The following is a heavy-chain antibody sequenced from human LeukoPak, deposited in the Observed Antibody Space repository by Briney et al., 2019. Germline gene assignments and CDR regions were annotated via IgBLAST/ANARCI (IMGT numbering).Heavy chain of an antibody. V-gene: IGHV4-39*07. CDR2: INHSGST. J-gene: IGHJ4*02. CDR3: ARKIAAAAPFDY. CDR1: GGSISSGDYY. Sequence: SETLSLTCTVSGGSISSGDYYWSWIRQPPGKGLEWIGEINHSGSTNYNPSLKSRVTISVDTSKNQFSLKLSSVTAADTAVYYCARKIAAAAPFDYWGQGTLVTVSS. D-gene: IGHD6-13*01.